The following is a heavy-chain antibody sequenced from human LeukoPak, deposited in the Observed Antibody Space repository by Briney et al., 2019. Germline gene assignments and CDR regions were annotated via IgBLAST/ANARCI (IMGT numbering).Heavy chain of an antibody. J-gene: IGHJ4*02. CDR1: GGSISIYY. Sequence: SETLSLTCTVSGGSISIYYWSWIRQPPGKGLEWIGYIYYSGSTNYNPSLKSRVTISVDTSKNQFSLNLSSVTAADTAVYYCAREGYLPYYFDYWGQGTLVTVSS. CDR2: IYYSGST. CDR3: AREGYLPYYFDY. V-gene: IGHV4-59*01. D-gene: IGHD6-13*01.